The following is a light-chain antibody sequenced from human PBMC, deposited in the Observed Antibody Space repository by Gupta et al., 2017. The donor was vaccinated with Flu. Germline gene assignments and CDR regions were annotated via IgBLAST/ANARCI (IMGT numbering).Light chain of an antibody. J-gene: IGKJ4*01. V-gene: IGKV1-9*01. CDR2: AAS. CDR3: LQLNSYPLT. CDR1: QGIGSY. Sequence: DIRLTQSPSFLSASVGDRVTITCRASQGIGSYLAWYQPKPGKAPKLLIYAASTLQSGVPSRFRGSGSGTEFTLTISSLQPEDFATYYCLQLNSYPLTFGGGTKVEIK.